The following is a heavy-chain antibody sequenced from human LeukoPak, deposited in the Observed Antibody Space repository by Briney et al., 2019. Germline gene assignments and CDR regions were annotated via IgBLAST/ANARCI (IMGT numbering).Heavy chain of an antibody. CDR2: ISSDGNRT. D-gene: IGHD3/OR15-3a*01. Sequence: GGSLRLSCVASGFTFSSHWMHWIRQAPGKGLVWVSRISSDGNRTTYADSVKGRFTISRDNAKNTLYLQMNNLRAEDTALYSRAKLHLTRSCTNDVCSTGGNTWGQGALVTVSS. V-gene: IGHV3-74*01. J-gene: IGHJ5*02. CDR3: AKLHLTRSCTNDVCSTGGNT. CDR1: GFTFSSHW.